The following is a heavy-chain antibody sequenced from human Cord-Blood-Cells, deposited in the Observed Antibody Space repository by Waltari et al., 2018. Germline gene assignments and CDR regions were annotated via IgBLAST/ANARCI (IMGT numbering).Heavy chain of an antibody. CDR2: MFSTDEK. J-gene: IGHJ5*02. V-gene: IGHV2-26*01. CDR1: GFSLSNARMG. Sequence: QVTLKESGPVLVKPTETLTLTCTVSGFSLSNARMGVSWIRQPPGKALEWLAHMFSTDEKSYGTSPKSRLTISMATAKSQVDLTMTNMDPVDTATDDCARIRGNWFDPWGQGTLVTVSS. CDR3: ARIRGNWFDP.